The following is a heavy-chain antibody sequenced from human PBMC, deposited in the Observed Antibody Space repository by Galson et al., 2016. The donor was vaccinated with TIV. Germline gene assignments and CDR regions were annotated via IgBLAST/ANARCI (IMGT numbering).Heavy chain of an antibody. D-gene: IGHD3-10*01. V-gene: IGHV1-46*03. J-gene: IGHJ4*02. Sequence: SVKVSCKASGYSFTRYYMHWVRQAPGQGLEWMGIINPSGGTTVYAEKFQGRVTMTSDTSTSTAYMDLSSLRSEDTALYYCARWRSLLGVTGLDLWGQGTLVTVSS. CDR2: INPSGGTT. CDR1: GYSFTRYY. CDR3: ARWRSLLGVTGLDL.